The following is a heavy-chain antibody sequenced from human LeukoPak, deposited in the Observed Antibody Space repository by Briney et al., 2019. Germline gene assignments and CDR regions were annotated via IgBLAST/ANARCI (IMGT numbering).Heavy chain of an antibody. Sequence: GGSLRLSCAASGFTFSDLWMTWVRQAPGKGLEWLAHIKQDGSERDYVDSVKGRFTISRDNAKNSLYLQVSSLRVDDTALYYCARSGMAVAATPWDWGQGTLVTVSS. CDR3: ARSGMAVAATPWD. CDR2: IKQDGSER. V-gene: IGHV3-7*05. J-gene: IGHJ4*02. CDR1: GFTFSDLW. D-gene: IGHD6-19*01.